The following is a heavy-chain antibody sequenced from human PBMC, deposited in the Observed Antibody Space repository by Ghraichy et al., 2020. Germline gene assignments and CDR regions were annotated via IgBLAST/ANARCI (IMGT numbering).Heavy chain of an antibody. J-gene: IGHJ6*02. CDR2: IYFSGGT. CDR3: GRDWSRGYPTSAGGCGGVDV. Sequence: SETLSLTCTVSGGSIRNNNYYWGWIRLPPGKGLEWIGSIYFSGGTYYNPSLKSRVTISQDTSKNQLSLKLSSVTAAAPAVYYCGRDWSRGYPTSAGGCGGVDVWGQGTTVTVSS. D-gene: IGHD3-22*01. V-gene: IGHV4-39*07. CDR1: GGSIRNNNYY.